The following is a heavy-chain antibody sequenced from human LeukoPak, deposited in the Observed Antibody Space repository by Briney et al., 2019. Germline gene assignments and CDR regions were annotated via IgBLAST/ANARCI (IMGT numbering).Heavy chain of an antibody. CDR2: IYHSGST. V-gene: IGHV4-30-2*01. D-gene: IGHD3-22*01. CDR1: AGSIISGGSS. J-gene: IGHJ5*02. CDR3: ARADYYDSSGYGTWFDP. Sequence: PSEPLSLTPVLSAGSIISGGSSWSWIRQPPGKGLAWIGYIYHSGSTYYNPSLKSRVTISVDRSKNQFSLKLSSVTAADTAVYYCARADYYDSSGYGTWFDPWGQGTLVTVSS.